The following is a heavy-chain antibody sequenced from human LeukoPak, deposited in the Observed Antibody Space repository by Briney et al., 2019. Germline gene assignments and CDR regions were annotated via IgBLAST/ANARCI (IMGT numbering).Heavy chain of an antibody. Sequence: PGGSLRLSCAASGFTVSSTYMSWVRQAPGAGLEWVSVIYSGGITYYSDSVKGRFTISRDNSKNTLYLQMNSLRAEDTAVYYCARDATAANSDAFDIWGQGTMVTVSS. J-gene: IGHJ3*02. CDR1: GFTVSSTY. CDR3: ARDATAANSDAFDI. V-gene: IGHV3-53*01. D-gene: IGHD2-15*01. CDR2: IYSGGIT.